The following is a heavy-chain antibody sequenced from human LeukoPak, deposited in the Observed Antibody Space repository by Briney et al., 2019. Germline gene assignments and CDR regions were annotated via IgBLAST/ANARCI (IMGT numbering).Heavy chain of an antibody. J-gene: IGHJ4*02. CDR3: ARHVVAVGFDY. CDR1: GFTFSDYY. Sequence: GGSLRLSCAASGFTFSDYYMSWIRQAPGKGLEWVSYISGSSSTIYYADSVKGRFTISRDNAKNSLCLQMNSLRAEDTAVYYCARHVVAVGFDYWGQGTLVTVSS. D-gene: IGHD3-22*01. CDR2: ISGSSSTI. V-gene: IGHV3-11*04.